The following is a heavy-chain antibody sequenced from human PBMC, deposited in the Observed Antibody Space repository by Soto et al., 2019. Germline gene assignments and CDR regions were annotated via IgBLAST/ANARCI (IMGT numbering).Heavy chain of an antibody. CDR2: FSWHSSSI. CDR1: GFTFDDYA. V-gene: IGHV3-9*01. Sequence: ESGGGLVQPGRSLRLSCAASGFTFDDYAMLWVRQAPGRGLERVTGFSWHSSSIGYADSVKGRFTISRDNAKNSLYLQMNRLRAEDTALYYCAKEGSGHYYYGIDVWGQGTTVTVSS. D-gene: IGHD2-15*01. J-gene: IGHJ6*02. CDR3: AKEGSGHYYYGIDV.